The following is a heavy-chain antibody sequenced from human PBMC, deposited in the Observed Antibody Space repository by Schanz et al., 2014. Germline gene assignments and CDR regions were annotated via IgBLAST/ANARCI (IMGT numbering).Heavy chain of an antibody. V-gene: IGHV1-2*04. Sequence: QVQLVQSGAEMKKPGASVKVSCKASGYTFTGYYMHWVRQAPGQGLEWMGWINPNSGTTNYAQKFQGWVTMTRDTSISTAYMELSRLKSDDTAVYYCARDLLVSHYDFWSGNDYWGQGTLVTVSS. J-gene: IGHJ4*02. CDR3: ARDLLVSHYDFWSGNDY. CDR2: INPNSGTT. CDR1: GYTFTGYY. D-gene: IGHD3-3*01.